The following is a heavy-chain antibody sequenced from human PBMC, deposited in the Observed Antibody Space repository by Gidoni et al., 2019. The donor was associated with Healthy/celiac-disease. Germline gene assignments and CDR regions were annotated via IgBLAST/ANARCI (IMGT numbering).Heavy chain of an antibody. Sequence: EVQLVESGGGLVQPGGSLRLSCAASGFTFSSYWMSWVRQAPGKGLEWVANIKQDGSEKYYVDSVKGRFTISRDNAKNSLYLQMNSLRAEDTAVYYCARGIDGGYDDYFDYWGQGTLVTVSS. J-gene: IGHJ4*02. CDR3: ARGIDGGYDDYFDY. V-gene: IGHV3-7*01. D-gene: IGHD5-12*01. CDR2: IKQDGSEK. CDR1: GFTFSSYW.